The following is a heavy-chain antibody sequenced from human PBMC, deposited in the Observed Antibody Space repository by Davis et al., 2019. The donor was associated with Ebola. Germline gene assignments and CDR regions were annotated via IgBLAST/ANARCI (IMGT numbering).Heavy chain of an antibody. J-gene: IGHJ4*02. V-gene: IGHV4-31*03. CDR3: AREVRVVVITAYYFDY. Sequence: PSETLSLTCTVSGDSISTGRYYWSWIRQHPGKGLEWIGYIHYSGTTYYNPSLKSRVTISVDPSKNQFSLKLDSVTAADTAVYYCAREVRVVVITAYYFDYWGQGNLVTVSS. CDR2: IHYSGTT. D-gene: IGHD3-22*01. CDR1: GDSISTGRYY.